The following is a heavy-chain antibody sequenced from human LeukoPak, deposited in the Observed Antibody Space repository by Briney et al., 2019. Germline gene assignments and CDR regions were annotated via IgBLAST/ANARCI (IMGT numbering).Heavy chain of an antibody. J-gene: IGHJ2*01. CDR3: ARVYYSNSYDYWYFDL. V-gene: IGHV4-59*01. D-gene: IGHD6-13*01. CDR1: GGSIRSYY. CDR2: IYYSGST. Sequence: SETLSLTCTVSGGSIRSYYWSWIRQPPGKGLEWIAYIYYSGSTNYNPSLKSRVTISVDTSKNQFSLKLSSVTAADTAVYYCARVYYSNSYDYWYFDLWGRGTLVTASS.